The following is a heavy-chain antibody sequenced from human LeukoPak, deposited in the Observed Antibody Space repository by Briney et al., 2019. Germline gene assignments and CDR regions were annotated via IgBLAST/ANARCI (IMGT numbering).Heavy chain of an antibody. Sequence: AGGSLRLSCAASGFTVSSDYMSWVRQAPGKGPEWVSVIYSGGTTYYADSVKGRFTISRDGSGNTLYLQMNSLRAEDTAVYFCARQIPLAGTFYFDNWGQGTLVTVSS. V-gene: IGHV3-53*01. CDR2: IYSGGTT. CDR1: GFTVSSDY. J-gene: IGHJ4*02. CDR3: ARQIPLAGTFYFDN. D-gene: IGHD6-19*01.